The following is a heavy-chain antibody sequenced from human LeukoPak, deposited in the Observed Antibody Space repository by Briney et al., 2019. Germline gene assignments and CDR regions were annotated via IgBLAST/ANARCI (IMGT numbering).Heavy chain of an antibody. V-gene: IGHV3-33*06. CDR2: IWYDGSNK. CDR3: AKGLLFTIIVVVNADAFDI. D-gene: IGHD3-22*01. J-gene: IGHJ3*02. CDR1: GFTFSSYG. Sequence: QPGGSLRLSCAASGFTFSSYGMHWVRQAPGKGLEWVAIIWYDGSNKYYADSVKGRFTISRDNSKNTLYLQMNSLRAEDTAVYYCAKGLLFTIIVVVNADAFDIWGQGTMVTVSS.